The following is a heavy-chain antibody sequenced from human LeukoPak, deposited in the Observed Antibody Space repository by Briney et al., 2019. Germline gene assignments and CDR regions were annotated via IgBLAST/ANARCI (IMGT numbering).Heavy chain of an antibody. CDR2: ISGSGGST. CDR1: GFTFSSYA. CDR3: AKDGGYCSGGSCYEYYYYYYMDV. Sequence: GGSLRLSCAASGFTFSSYAMSWVRQAPGKGLEWVSAISGSGGSTYYADSVKGRFTISRDNSKNTLYLQMNSLRAEDTAVYYCAKDGGYCSGGSCYEYYYYYYMDVWGKGTTVTVSS. J-gene: IGHJ6*03. D-gene: IGHD2-15*01. V-gene: IGHV3-23*01.